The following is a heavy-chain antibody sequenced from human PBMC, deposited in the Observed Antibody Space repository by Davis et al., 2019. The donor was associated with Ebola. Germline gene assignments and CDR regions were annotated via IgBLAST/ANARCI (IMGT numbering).Heavy chain of an antibody. CDR3: ASGIAVAGANGYDAFDI. CDR2: ITPFNGNT. Sequence: SVKVSCQASGYTFTYRYLHWVRQAPGQALEGMGWITPFNGNTNYAQKFQDRVTITRDRSMSTAYMELSSLRSEDTAMYYCASGIAVAGANGYDAFDIWGQGTMVTVSS. V-gene: IGHV1-45*02. CDR1: GYTFTYRY. J-gene: IGHJ3*02. D-gene: IGHD6-19*01.